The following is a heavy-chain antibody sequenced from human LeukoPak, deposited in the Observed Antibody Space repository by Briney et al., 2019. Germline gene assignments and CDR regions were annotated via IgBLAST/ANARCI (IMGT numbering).Heavy chain of an antibody. Sequence: PSETLSLTCTVSGGSISSGSYYWGWIRQPPGKGLEWIGSIYYSWSTYYSPSLKSRITISLETSKNQFSLKLSSVPAAEPAVYYCERDKMFEVVNYFDYWGQGTLVTVSS. D-gene: IGHD3-3*01. CDR1: GGSISSGSYY. V-gene: IGHV4-39*07. J-gene: IGHJ4*02. CDR2: IYYSWST. CDR3: ERDKMFEVVNYFDY.